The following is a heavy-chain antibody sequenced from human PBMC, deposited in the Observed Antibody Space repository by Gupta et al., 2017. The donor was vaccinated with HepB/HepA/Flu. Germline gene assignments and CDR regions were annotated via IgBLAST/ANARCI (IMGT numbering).Heavy chain of an antibody. D-gene: IGHD3/OR15-3a*01. CDR1: GFSFPGNA. CDR3: VKLTALWTGFQGDY. Sequence: EVRLLESGGGLVQPGGSLRLSCVASGFSFPGNAMSWVRQGPGRGLEWVATISGDGSQTYYAESVKGRCAISRDVSTNTLYVAMSSLRAEDTARYYCVKLTALWTGFQGDYWGQGTGVSVSS. CDR2: ISGDGSQT. J-gene: IGHJ4*02. V-gene: IGHV3-23*01.